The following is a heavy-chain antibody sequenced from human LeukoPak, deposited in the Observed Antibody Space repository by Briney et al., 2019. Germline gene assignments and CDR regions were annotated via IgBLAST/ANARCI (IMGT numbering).Heavy chain of an antibody. J-gene: IGHJ4*02. CDR1: GFTFSSYG. CDR3: AKARCGGDCYALMD. D-gene: IGHD2-21*02. Sequence: GGSLRLSCAASGFTFSSYGMHWVRQAPGKGLEGVAVISYDGSNKYYADSVKGRFTISRDNSKNTLYLQMNSLRAEDTAVYYCAKARCGGDCYALMDWGQGTLVTVSS. CDR2: ISYDGSNK. V-gene: IGHV3-30*18.